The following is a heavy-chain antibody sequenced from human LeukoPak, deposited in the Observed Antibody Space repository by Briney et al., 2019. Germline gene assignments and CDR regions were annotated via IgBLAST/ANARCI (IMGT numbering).Heavy chain of an antibody. CDR2: ISSSSSYI. Sequence: GGSLRLSCAASGFTFSSYSMNWVRQAPGKGLEWVSSISSSSSYIYYADSVKGRFTISRDNAKNSLYLQMNSLRAEDTAVYYCARVGYQLLPYYYMDVWGKGTTVTVSS. CDR3: ARVGYQLLPYYYMDV. J-gene: IGHJ6*03. CDR1: GFTFSSYS. D-gene: IGHD2-2*01. V-gene: IGHV3-21*01.